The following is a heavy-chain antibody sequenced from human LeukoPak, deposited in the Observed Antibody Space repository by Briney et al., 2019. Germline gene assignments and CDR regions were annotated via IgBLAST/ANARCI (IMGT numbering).Heavy chain of an antibody. D-gene: IGHD6-19*01. CDR2: IIPIFGTA. J-gene: IGHJ4*02. V-gene: IGHV1-69*05. Sequence: SVKVSCKASGGTFSSYAISWVRQAPGQGLEWMGRIIPIFGTANYAQKFQGRVTITTDESTSTAYMELSSLGSEDTAVYYCARRRESSGLIFDYWGQGTLVTVSS. CDR1: GGTFSSYA. CDR3: ARRRESSGLIFDY.